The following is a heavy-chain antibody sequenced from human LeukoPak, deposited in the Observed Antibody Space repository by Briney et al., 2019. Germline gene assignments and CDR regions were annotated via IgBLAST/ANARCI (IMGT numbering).Heavy chain of an antibody. D-gene: IGHD3-3*01. V-gene: IGHV1-2*02. Sequence: ASVKVSCKASGYTFTGYYMHWVRQPPGQGLEWMGWINPNSGGTNYAQKIQGRVTMTRDTSISTAYMELSRLRSDDTAVYYCARDQTYYDFWSGYPSYYFDYWGQGTLVTVSS. CDR1: GYTFTGYY. CDR2: INPNSGGT. J-gene: IGHJ4*02. CDR3: ARDQTYYDFWSGYPSYYFDY.